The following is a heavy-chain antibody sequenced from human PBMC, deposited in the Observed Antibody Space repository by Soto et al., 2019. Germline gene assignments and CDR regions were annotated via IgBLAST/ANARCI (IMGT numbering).Heavy chain of an antibody. V-gene: IGHV4-34*01. Sequence: SETLSLTCAVYGGSFSGYYCSWIRQPPGKGLEWIGEINHSGSTNYNPSLKSRVTISVDTSKNQFSLKLSSVTAADTAVYYCATTHLNSSSYYWGQGTLVTVSS. J-gene: IGHJ4*02. CDR2: INHSGST. D-gene: IGHD6-13*01. CDR1: GGSFSGYY. CDR3: ATTHLNSSSYY.